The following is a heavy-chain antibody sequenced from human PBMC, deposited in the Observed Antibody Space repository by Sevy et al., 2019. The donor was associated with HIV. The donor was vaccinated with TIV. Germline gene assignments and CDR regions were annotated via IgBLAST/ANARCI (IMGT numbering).Heavy chain of an antibody. V-gene: IGHV4-31*03. J-gene: IGHJ3*02. D-gene: IGHD3-22*01. CDR1: GGSISSGGYY. Sequence: SETLSLTCTVSGGSISSGGYYWSWIRQHPGKCLEWIGYIYYSGSTYYNPSLKSRVTISVDTSKNQFSLKLSSVTAADTAVYYCARARSDSYYDSSSRGAFDIWGQGTMVTVSS. CDR2: IYYSGST. CDR3: ARARSDSYYDSSSRGAFDI.